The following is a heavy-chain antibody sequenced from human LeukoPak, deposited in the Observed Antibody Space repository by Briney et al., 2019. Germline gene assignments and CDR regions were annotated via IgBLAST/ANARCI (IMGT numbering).Heavy chain of an antibody. D-gene: IGHD6-13*01. CDR3: AREGGSIAAAGIDY. CDR1: GGSVSGYY. CDR2: VYYTGST. J-gene: IGHJ4*02. Sequence: SETLSLTCVVSGGSVSGYYWGWIRQPPGRGLEWIGYVYYTGSTNYNPSLKSRVTISVDTSKNHFSLRLSSVTAADTAVYYCAREGGSIAAAGIDYWGQGTLVTVSS. V-gene: IGHV4-59*02.